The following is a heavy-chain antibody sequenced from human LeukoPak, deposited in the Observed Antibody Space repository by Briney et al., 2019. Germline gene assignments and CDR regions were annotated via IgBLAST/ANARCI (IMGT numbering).Heavy chain of an antibody. CDR2: ISGGGTSI. V-gene: IGHV3-23*01. CDR3: ACQAGYSGGPFDY. D-gene: IGHD6-19*01. CDR1: GFTFRNFA. J-gene: IGHJ4*02. Sequence: GGSLRLSCAASGFTFRNFAMSWVRQAPGKGLEWVSGISGGGTSIYYADSVKGRFTISRDNSENTVYLQMNSLRAEDTAVYYCACQAGYSGGPFDYWGKGTLVTVSS.